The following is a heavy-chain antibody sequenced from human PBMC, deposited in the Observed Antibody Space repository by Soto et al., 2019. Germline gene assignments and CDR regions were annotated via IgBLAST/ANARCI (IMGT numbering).Heavy chain of an antibody. J-gene: IGHJ5*02. CDR2: MNPNSGNT. D-gene: IGHD5-12*01. CDR1: GYTFTSYD. Sequence: ASVKVSCKASGYTFTSYDINWARQATGQGLEWMGWMNPNSGNTGYAQKFQGRVTMTRNTSISTAYMELSSLRAEDTAVYYCARNTRGYSGYDYGFDPWGQGTLVTVSS. V-gene: IGHV1-8*01. CDR3: ARNTRGYSGYDYGFDP.